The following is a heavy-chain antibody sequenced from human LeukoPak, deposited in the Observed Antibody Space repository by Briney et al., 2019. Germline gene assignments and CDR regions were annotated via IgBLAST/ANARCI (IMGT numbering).Heavy chain of an antibody. V-gene: IGHV4-30-2*01. CDR3: VADYGPWSYRFDY. CDR1: GGYISNDDYS. J-gene: IGHJ4*02. CDR2: IYHSGST. Sequence: PSETLSLTCVVSGGYISNDDYSWTWIRQPPGTGLEWIGYIYHSGSTTYNPSLKSRVSMSLDRSKSQFSLKLTSVTAADTAVYYCVADYGPWSYRFDYWGQGTLVTVSS. D-gene: IGHD3-10*01.